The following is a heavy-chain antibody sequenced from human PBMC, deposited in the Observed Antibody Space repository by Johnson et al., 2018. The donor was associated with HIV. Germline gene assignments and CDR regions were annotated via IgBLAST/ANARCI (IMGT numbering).Heavy chain of an antibody. CDR2: ISYDGSNK. D-gene: IGHD6-6*01. Sequence: QVQLLESGGGFVKPGGSLRLSCAASGFTSSSYAMDWVRQAPGKGLEWVAVISYDGSNKYYADSVKGRFSISRDNSKNTLHLQMNSLRAEDTAVYYCARDTSIAAARAFDIWGQGTMVTVSS. J-gene: IGHJ3*02. CDR3: ARDTSIAAARAFDI. CDR1: GFTSSSYA. V-gene: IGHV3-30-3*01.